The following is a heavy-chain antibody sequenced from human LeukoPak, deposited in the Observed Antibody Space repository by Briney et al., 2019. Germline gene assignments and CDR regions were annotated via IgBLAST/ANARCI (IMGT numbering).Heavy chain of an antibody. J-gene: IGHJ5*02. CDR2: IYYSGST. Sequence: NPSQTLSLTCTVSGGSLSSGDYYWSWIRQPPGKGLEWNGYIYYSGSTYYNPSLKSRVTISVDKYQNQFSLKLRSVTDADTDVYYCARNTPDWFDPWGQGTLVTVSS. CDR1: GGSLSSGDYY. V-gene: IGHV4-30-4*01. CDR3: ARNTPDWFDP. D-gene: IGHD2-15*01.